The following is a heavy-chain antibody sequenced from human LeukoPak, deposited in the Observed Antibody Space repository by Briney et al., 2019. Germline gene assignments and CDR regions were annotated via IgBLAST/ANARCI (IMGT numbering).Heavy chain of an antibody. CDR1: GYTFTSYD. J-gene: IGHJ3*02. D-gene: IGHD3-22*01. Sequence: GASVKVSCKASGYTFTSYDINWVRQATGQGLEWMGWMNPNSGNTGYAQKFQGRVTITRNTSISTAYMELSSLRSEDTAVYYCARGLNYYDSSGSYESPYAFDIWGQGTMVTVSS. V-gene: IGHV1-8*03. CDR3: ARGLNYYDSSGSYESPYAFDI. CDR2: MNPNSGNT.